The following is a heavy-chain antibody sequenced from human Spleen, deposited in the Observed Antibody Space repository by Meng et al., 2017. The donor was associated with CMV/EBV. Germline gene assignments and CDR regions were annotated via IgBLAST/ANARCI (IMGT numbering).Heavy chain of an antibody. J-gene: IGHJ4*02. CDR1: GFTFSNYG. CDR3: AKIKSRITIFSALDY. Sequence: SGFTFSNYGMHWVRQAPGKGLEWVAVIWYDGSNKYYADSVKGRFTISRDKSKKTLYLQMNSLRAEDTAVYYCAKIKSRITIFSALDYWGQGTLVTVSS. CDR2: IWYDGSNK. V-gene: IGHV3-33*03. D-gene: IGHD3-3*01.